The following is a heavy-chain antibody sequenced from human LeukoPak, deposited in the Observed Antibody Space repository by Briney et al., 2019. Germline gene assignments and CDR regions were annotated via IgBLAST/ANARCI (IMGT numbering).Heavy chain of an antibody. CDR2: ISGSGGST. CDR3: AKDQWSTSNNWFDP. D-gene: IGHD1-26*01. CDR1: GFTVSSNY. V-gene: IGHV3-23*01. Sequence: PGGSLRLSCAASGFTVSSNYMSWVRQAPGKGLEWVSAISGSGGSTYYADSVKGRFTISRDNSKNTLYLQMNSLRAEDTAVYYCAKDQWSTSNNWFDPWGQGTLVTVSS. J-gene: IGHJ5*02.